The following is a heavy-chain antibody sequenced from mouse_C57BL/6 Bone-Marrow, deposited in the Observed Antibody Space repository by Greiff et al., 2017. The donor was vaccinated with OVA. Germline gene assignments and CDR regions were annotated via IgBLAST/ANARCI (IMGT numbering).Heavy chain of an antibody. CDR1: GYSITSGYY. CDR3: ASHDGYYPYWYFDV. CDR2: ISYDGSN. V-gene: IGHV3-6*01. Sequence: EVKLMESGPGLVKPSQSLSLTCSVTGYSITSGYYWNWIRQFPGNKLEWMGYISYDGSNNYNPSLKNRISITRDTSKNQFFLKLNSVTTEDTATYYCASHDGYYPYWYFDVWGTGTTVTVSS. J-gene: IGHJ1*03. D-gene: IGHD2-3*01.